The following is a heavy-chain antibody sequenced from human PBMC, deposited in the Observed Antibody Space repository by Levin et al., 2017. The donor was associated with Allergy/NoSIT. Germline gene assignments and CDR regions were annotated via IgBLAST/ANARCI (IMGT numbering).Heavy chain of an antibody. CDR1: GGSISSYY. Sequence: SETLSLTCTVSGGSISSYYWSWIRQPPGKGLEWIGYIYYSGSTNYNPSLKSRVTISVDTSKNQFSLKLSSVTAADTAVYYCVRLSPYCSGGSCYSNWGQGTLVTVSS. CDR2: IYYSGST. V-gene: IGHV4-59*08. CDR3: VRLSPYCSGGSCYSN. J-gene: IGHJ4*02. D-gene: IGHD2-15*01.